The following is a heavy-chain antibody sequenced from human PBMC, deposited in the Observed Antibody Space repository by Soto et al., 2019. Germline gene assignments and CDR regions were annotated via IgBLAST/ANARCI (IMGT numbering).Heavy chain of an antibody. CDR2: MNPNSGNT. CDR1: GYTFTSYD. V-gene: IGHV1-8*01. J-gene: IGHJ3*02. Sequence: ASVKVSCKASGYTFTSYDINWVRQATGQGLEWMGWMNPNSGNTGYAQKFQGRVTMTRNTSISTAYMELSSLRSDDTAVYYCARGCYSSGWMDAFDIWGQGTMVTVSS. CDR3: ARGCYSSGWMDAFDI. D-gene: IGHD6-19*01.